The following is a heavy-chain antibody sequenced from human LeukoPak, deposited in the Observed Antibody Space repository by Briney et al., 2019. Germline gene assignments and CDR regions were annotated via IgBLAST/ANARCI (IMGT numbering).Heavy chain of an antibody. CDR2: IYPGDSDT. J-gene: IGHJ4*02. CDR1: GYSFTTCW. V-gene: IGHV5-51*01. CDR3: VRLDSSGWYYFDY. D-gene: IGHD6-19*01. Sequence: GESLKISCKGSGYSFTTCWIGWVRQMPGKGLESMGIIYPGDSDTKYSPSFQGQVTISADKSISTAYLRWSSLKTSGTAMYYCVRLDSSGWYYFDYWGQGTLVTVSS.